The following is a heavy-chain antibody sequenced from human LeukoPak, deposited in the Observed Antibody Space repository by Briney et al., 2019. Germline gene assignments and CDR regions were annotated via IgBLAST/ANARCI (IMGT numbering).Heavy chain of an antibody. Sequence: GGSLRLSCAASGFTLKNYVMSWVRQAPGKGLEWVSAITGSGDSTYYADSVKGRFTISRDNSRNTLYLQMNSLRAEDTALYYCGRDGAHYDFWSGRDYWGQGTLVTVSA. CDR1: GFTLKNYV. V-gene: IGHV3-23*01. CDR2: ITGSGDST. CDR3: GRDGAHYDFWSGRDY. J-gene: IGHJ4*02. D-gene: IGHD3-3*01.